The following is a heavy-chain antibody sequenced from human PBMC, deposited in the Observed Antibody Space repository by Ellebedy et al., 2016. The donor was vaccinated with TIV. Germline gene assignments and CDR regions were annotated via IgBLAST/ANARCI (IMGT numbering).Heavy chain of an antibody. CDR2: ISPDGSRK. J-gene: IGHJ5*02. V-gene: IGHV3-30*04. CDR1: GFTFSRYE. Sequence: GESLKISCAASGFTFSRYEIHWLRQSAGKGLEWLAVISPDGSRKDYADPVQGRFIISRDNSENTLSLQMNYLRPEDTAVYYCSTLCLRDCLSRFDPWGQGTLVTVSS. CDR3: STLCLRDCLSRFDP. D-gene: IGHD2-21*02.